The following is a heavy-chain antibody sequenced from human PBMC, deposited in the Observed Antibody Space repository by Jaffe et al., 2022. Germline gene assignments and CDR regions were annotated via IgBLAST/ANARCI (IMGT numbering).Heavy chain of an antibody. D-gene: IGHD3-16*01. Sequence: QVQLVESGGGVVQPGGSLRLSCAASGFTFSSYGMHWVRQAPGKGLEWVAFIRYDGSNKYYADSVKGRFTISRDNSKNTLYLQMNSLRAEDTAVYYCAKDHPDYDYIWGFGYWGQGTLVTVSS. J-gene: IGHJ4*02. CDR3: AKDHPDYDYIWGFGY. V-gene: IGHV3-30*02. CDR1: GFTFSSYG. CDR2: IRYDGSNK.